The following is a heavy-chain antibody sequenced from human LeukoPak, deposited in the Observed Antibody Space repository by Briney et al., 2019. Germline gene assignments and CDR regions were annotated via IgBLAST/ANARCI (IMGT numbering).Heavy chain of an antibody. D-gene: IGHD3-9*01. Sequence: GGSLRLSCAASGFTFSSYSMNWVRQAPGKGLEWVSSISSSSSYIYYADSVKGRFTISRDNAMNSLYLQMNSLRAEDTAVYYCARDPPTYDILTGYAFDIWGQGTMVTVSS. CDR2: ISSSSSYI. CDR1: GFTFSSYS. V-gene: IGHV3-21*01. CDR3: ARDPPTYDILTGYAFDI. J-gene: IGHJ3*02.